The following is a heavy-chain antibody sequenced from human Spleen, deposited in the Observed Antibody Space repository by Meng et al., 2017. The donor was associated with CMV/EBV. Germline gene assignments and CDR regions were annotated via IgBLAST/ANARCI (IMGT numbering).Heavy chain of an antibody. Sequence: ASVKVSCKASGYTFTGYYMHWVRQAPGQGLEWMGWMNPDSGGTNYVQKFQGRVTMTRDTSINSAYMELSRLRSDDTAVYYCARLYTSGWSEGNFDYWGQGTLVTVSS. D-gene: IGHD6-19*01. CDR3: ARLYTSGWSEGNFDY. CDR1: GYTFTGYY. J-gene: IGHJ4*02. V-gene: IGHV1-2*02. CDR2: MNPDSGGT.